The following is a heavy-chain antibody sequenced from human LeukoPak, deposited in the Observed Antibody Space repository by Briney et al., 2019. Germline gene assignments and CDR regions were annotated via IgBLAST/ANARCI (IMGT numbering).Heavy chain of an antibody. CDR2: ISGSGGST. CDR1: GFTFSSYA. D-gene: IGHD5-12*01. Sequence: PGGSLRLSCAASGFTFSSYAMNWVRPAPGKGLEWVSAISGSGGSTCYADSVKGRFTISRDNSKDTLYLQMNSLRAEDTAVYYCARKSGYDTEFDYWGQGTLVTVSS. CDR3: ARKSGYDTEFDY. V-gene: IGHV3-23*01. J-gene: IGHJ4*02.